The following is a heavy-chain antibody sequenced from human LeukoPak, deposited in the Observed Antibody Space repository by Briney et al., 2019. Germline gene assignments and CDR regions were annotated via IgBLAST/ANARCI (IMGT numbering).Heavy chain of an antibody. CDR2: INPNSGGT. D-gene: IGHD3-22*01. CDR1: GYTFTSYY. CDR3: ARALYYYDSSGWTDDAFDI. J-gene: IGHJ3*02. Sequence: ASVKVSRKASGYTFTSYYMHWVRQAPGQGLEWMGWINPNSGGTNYAQKFQGRVTMTRDTSISTAYMELSRLRSDDTAVYYCARALYYYDSSGWTDDAFDIWGQGTMVTVSS. V-gene: IGHV1-2*02.